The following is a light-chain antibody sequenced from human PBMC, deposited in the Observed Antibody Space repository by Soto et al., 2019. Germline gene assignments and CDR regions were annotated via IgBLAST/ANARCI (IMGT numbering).Light chain of an antibody. V-gene: IGLV2-14*01. Sequence: QSVLAQPASVSGPPGQSVTISCTGTSSDVGGYDYVSWYQQHPGKAPKFMIYEVTNRPSGVSHRFSGSKSGNTASLTISGLQAEDEADYYCSSYTTTSTYVFGTGTKVTVL. CDR2: EVT. CDR3: SSYTTTSTYV. J-gene: IGLJ1*01. CDR1: SSDVGGYDY.